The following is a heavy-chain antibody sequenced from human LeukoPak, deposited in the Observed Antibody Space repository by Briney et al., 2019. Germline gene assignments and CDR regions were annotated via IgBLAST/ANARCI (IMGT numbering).Heavy chain of an antibody. Sequence: GGSLRLSCAASGFTFSSYAMSWVRQAPGKGLEWVSAISGSGGSTYYADSVKGRFTISRDNSKNTLYLQMNSLRAEDTAVYYCSSWSYYYYGMDVWGQGTTVTVSS. CDR3: SSWSYYYYGMDV. CDR2: ISGSGGST. D-gene: IGHD6-13*01. CDR1: GFTFSSYA. V-gene: IGHV3-23*01. J-gene: IGHJ6*02.